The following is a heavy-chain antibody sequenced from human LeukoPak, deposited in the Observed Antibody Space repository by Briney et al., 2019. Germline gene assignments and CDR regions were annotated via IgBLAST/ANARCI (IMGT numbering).Heavy chain of an antibody. CDR1: GFTFSSYG. V-gene: IGHV3-66*01. CDR3: ARASQWLAFDY. Sequence: GGSLRLSCAASGFTFSSYGMHWVRQAPGKGLEWVSVIYNDDNTNYADSVKGRFAISRDSSTNTLYLQMNSLRAEDTAVYFCARASQWLAFDYWGRGTLVTVTS. D-gene: IGHD6-19*01. CDR2: IYNDDNT. J-gene: IGHJ4*02.